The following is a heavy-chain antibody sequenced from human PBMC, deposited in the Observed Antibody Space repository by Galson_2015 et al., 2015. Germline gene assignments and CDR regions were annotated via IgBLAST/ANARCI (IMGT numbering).Heavy chain of an antibody. CDR1: GFTVSSNY. CDR3: ARMRYYYDSSGYGYYVDY. V-gene: IGHV3-53*01. J-gene: IGHJ4*01. Sequence: SLRLSCAASGFTVSSNYMSWVRQAPGKGLEWVSVIYSGGSTYHADSVKGRITISRDNSKNTLYLQMNSLRAEDTAVYYCARMRYYYDSSGYGYYVDYWGHATLVTVSS. CDR2: IYSGGST. D-gene: IGHD3-22*01.